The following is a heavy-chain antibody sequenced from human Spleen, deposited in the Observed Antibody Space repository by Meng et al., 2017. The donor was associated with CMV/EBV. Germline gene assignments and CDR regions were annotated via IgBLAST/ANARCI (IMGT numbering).Heavy chain of an antibody. V-gene: IGHV5-51*01. CDR1: GYRFTNYW. CDR3: ARVAYYDFWSGGFDF. J-gene: IGHJ3*01. CDR2: IYAGDSDT. Sequence: KVSCKDSGYRFTNYWIAWVRQMPGKGLEWMGIIYAGDSDTRYSPSFQGQVTISDDKSIDTAFLQWSSLKASDTAIYYCARVAYYDFWSGGFDFWGQGTMVTVSS. D-gene: IGHD3-3*01.